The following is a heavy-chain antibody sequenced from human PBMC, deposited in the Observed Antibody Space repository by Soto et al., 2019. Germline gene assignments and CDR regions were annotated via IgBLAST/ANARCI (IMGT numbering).Heavy chain of an antibody. J-gene: IGHJ4*02. CDR3: ARGWGRIFDY. Sequence: QVQLQQWGAGLLKPSETLSLTCAVYGGSFSGYYWSWIRQPPGKGLEWIGEINHSGSTNYNPSLTSRVTISADTSKNQFSLKLSSVTAADTAVYYCARGWGRIFDYWGQRTLVTVSS. V-gene: IGHV4-34*01. D-gene: IGHD7-27*01. CDR2: INHSGST. CDR1: GGSFSGYY.